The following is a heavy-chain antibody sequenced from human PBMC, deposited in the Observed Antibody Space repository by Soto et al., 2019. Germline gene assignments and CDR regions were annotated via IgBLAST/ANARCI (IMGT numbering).Heavy chain of an antibody. Sequence: ASETLSLTCTVSGGSVSSSSYYWGWVRQPPGKGLEWIGSVYYSGSTYYNPSLESRVTISVDKSKNQFSLKLMSLSAADTAVYYWGGLGGLATISYYFDYWGQGALVTVSS. D-gene: IGHD3-16*01. V-gene: IGHV4-39*01. CDR1: GGSVSSSSYY. CDR2: VYYSGST. J-gene: IGHJ4*02. CDR3: GGLGGLATISYYFDY.